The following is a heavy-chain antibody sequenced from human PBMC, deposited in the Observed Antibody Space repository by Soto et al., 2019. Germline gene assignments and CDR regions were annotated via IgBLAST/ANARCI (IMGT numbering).Heavy chain of an antibody. CDR3: ARDRVCSSTSCYEAWFDP. Sequence: QVQLVQSGAEVKKPGASVKVSCKASGYTFTSYGISWVRQVPGQGLEWMGWISAYNGNTNYAQKLQGRVTMTTDTSTSTAYMELRSLRSDDTAVYYCARDRVCSSTSCYEAWFDPWGQGTLVTVSS. D-gene: IGHD2-2*01. V-gene: IGHV1-18*01. J-gene: IGHJ5*02. CDR1: GYTFTSYG. CDR2: ISAYNGNT.